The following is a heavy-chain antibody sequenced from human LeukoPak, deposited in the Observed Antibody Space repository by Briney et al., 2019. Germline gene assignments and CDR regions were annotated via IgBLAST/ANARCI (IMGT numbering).Heavy chain of an antibody. D-gene: IGHD1-7*01. CDR1: GFTFDDYA. CDR3: ARGGRTTLDY. Sequence: GGSLRLSCAASGFTFDDYAMHWVRQAPGKGLEWVAVISYDGSNKYYADSVKGRFTISRDNSKNTLYLQMNSLRAEDTAVYYCARGGRTTLDYWGQGTLVTVSS. J-gene: IGHJ4*02. CDR2: ISYDGSNK. V-gene: IGHV3-30-3*01.